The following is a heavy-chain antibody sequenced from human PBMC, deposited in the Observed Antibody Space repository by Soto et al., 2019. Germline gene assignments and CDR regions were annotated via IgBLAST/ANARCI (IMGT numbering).Heavy chain of an antibody. Sequence: ASVKVSCKASGYAFTSYYMHWVRQVPGQGLEWMGIINPSGGSTSYAQKFQGRVTMTRDTSTSTVYMELSSLRSEDTAMYYCARDLYYYGPGCYIGMDVWGQGTTVTVSS. V-gene: IGHV1-46*01. CDR1: GYAFTSYY. CDR3: ARDLYYYGPGCYIGMDV. J-gene: IGHJ6*02. CDR2: INPSGGST. D-gene: IGHD3-10*01.